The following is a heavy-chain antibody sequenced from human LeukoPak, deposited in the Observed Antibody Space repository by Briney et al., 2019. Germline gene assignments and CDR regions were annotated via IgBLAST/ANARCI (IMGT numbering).Heavy chain of an antibody. V-gene: IGHV4-30-4*07. CDR3: ARDNYDSSGIVGGFDY. CDR1: GGSISSGGYS. CDR2: IYYSGST. J-gene: IGHJ4*02. Sequence: SQTLSLTCAVSGGSISSGGYSWSWIRQPPGKGLEWIGYIYYSGSTYYNPSLKSRVTISVDTSKNQFSLKLSSVTAADTAVYYCARDNYDSSGIVGGFDYWGQGTLVTVSS. D-gene: IGHD3-22*01.